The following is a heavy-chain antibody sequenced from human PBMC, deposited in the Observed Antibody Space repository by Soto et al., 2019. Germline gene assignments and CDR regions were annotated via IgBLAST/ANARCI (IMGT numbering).Heavy chain of an antibody. J-gene: IGHJ6*02. D-gene: IGHD4-4*01. CDR1: GYTFTGYY. V-gene: IGHV1-2*02. CDR3: ARVLISTVTTYPPYYYYGMDG. CDR2: INPNSGGT. Sequence: GASVKVSCKASGYTFTGYYMHWVRKAPGQGLEWMGWINPNSGGTNYAQKFQGRVTMTRDTSISTAYMERSRLRSDDTAVYYCARVLISTVTTYPPYYYYGMDGWGQGTTVTVSS.